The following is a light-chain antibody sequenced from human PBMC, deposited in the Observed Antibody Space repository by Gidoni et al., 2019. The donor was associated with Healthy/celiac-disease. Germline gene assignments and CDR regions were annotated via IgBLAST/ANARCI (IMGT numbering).Light chain of an antibody. V-gene: IGKV3-20*01. CDR2: GAS. CDR3: QHRVT. Sequence: EIVLTQSPGTLSLSPGERATLSCRASQSVSSSYLAWYPQKPGQAPRLLIYGASSRATGIPDRFSGSGSGTDFTLTISRLEPEDFAVYYCQHRVTFGQGTKVEIK. J-gene: IGKJ1*01. CDR1: QSVSSSY.